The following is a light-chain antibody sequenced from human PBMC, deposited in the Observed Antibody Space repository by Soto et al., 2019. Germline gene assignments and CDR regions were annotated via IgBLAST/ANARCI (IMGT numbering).Light chain of an antibody. Sequence: EIVLTQSPGTLSLSPGERATLSCRASQSVSSSYLAWYQQKPGQAPRLLIYGASSRATGIPDRFSGSGSGTDFTLTISRLEPDDFAVYYCQQYGSSPGTFGRRTKLEIK. CDR2: GAS. V-gene: IGKV3-20*01. CDR3: QQYGSSPGT. CDR1: QSVSSSY. J-gene: IGKJ2*01.